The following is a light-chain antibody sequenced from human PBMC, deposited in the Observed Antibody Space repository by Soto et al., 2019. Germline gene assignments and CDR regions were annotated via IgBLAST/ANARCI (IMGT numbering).Light chain of an antibody. V-gene: IGKV3-15*01. Sequence: EIVMTQSPATLSVSPGERATLSCRASQSVSNNLAWYQQKPGQAPRLLIYHASTRATGIPARFSGSGSGTEFNLTISSLQSEDFAGYYCQQYNKWPLTFGGGSKVEIK. CDR3: QQYNKWPLT. J-gene: IGKJ4*01. CDR2: HAS. CDR1: QSVSNN.